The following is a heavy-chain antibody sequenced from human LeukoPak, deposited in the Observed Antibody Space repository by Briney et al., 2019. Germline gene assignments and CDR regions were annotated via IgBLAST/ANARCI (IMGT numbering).Heavy chain of an antibody. Sequence: GGSLRLSCAASGFTFSSYSMNWVRQAPGKGLEWVSSISSSSSYIYYADSVKGRFTISRDNAKNSLYLQMNSLRAEDTAVYYCARVPSFMATTGDWGQGTLVTVSS. D-gene: IGHD1-14*01. J-gene: IGHJ4*02. V-gene: IGHV3-21*01. CDR3: ARVPSFMATTGD. CDR2: ISSSSSYI. CDR1: GFTFSSYS.